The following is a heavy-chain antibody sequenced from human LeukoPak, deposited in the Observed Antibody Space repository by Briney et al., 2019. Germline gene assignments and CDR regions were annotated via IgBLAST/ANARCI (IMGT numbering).Heavy chain of an antibody. D-gene: IGHD5-12*01. V-gene: IGHV3-66*01. J-gene: IGHJ4*02. Sequence: GGSLRLSCAASGFTVSSNYMNWARQAPGKWLHWVSVIYRSGSTYYADSVKGRFTISRDHSKNTLYLQMNSLRAEDTAVYYCARVSGYSGYDTLDYWGQGTLVTVSS. CDR3: ARVSGYSGYDTLDY. CDR2: IYRSGST. CDR1: GFTVSSNY.